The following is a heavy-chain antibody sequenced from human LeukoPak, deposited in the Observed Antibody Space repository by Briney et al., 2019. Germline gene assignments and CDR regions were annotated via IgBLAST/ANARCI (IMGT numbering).Heavy chain of an antibody. Sequence: ASVKVCCTASGYTVTGYYMHWVRQAPGHGLEWMGGINPYSGGTNYAQKFQGRVTMPRDTSISTAYMELSSLRSDDTAMYYCARSYSGFGYALHDYWGQGTLVTVSS. D-gene: IGHD1-26*01. V-gene: IGHV1-2*02. J-gene: IGHJ4*02. CDR1: GYTVTGYY. CDR3: ARSYSGFGYALHDY. CDR2: INPYSGGT.